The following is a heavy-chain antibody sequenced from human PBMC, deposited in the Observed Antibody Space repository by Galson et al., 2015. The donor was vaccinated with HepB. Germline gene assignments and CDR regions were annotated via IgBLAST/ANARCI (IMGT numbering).Heavy chain of an antibody. J-gene: IGHJ3*02. V-gene: IGHV1-2*06. CDR3: AREMWELPPGPPDAFDI. D-gene: IGHD1-26*01. Sequence: SVKVSCKASGYTFTGYYLHWVRRAPGQGLEWLGRINPENGDSDYAQKFQDRVTVTRDTSISTAYMELNSLTSDDTAVYYCAREMWELPPGPPDAFDIWAQGTLVTVSS. CDR2: INPENGDS. CDR1: GYTFTGYY.